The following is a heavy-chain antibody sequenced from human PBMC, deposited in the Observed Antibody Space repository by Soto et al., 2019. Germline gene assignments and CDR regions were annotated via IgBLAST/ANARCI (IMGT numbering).Heavy chain of an antibody. V-gene: IGHV1-69*01. J-gene: IGHJ6*02. CDR3: GGGYGLLWFGESQGGMDV. D-gene: IGHD3-10*01. CDR2: IIPIFGTA. Sequence: QVQLVQSGAEVKKPGSSVKVSCKASGGTFSSYAISWVRQAPGQGLEWMGGIIPIFGTANYAQKFQGRVTITADESXXXXYXELSSLRSEDTAVYYCGGGYGLLWFGESQGGMDVWGQGTTVTVSS. CDR1: GGTFSSYA.